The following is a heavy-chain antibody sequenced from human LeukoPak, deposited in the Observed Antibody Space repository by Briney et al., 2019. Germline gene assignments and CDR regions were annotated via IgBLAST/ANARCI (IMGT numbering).Heavy chain of an antibody. CDR1: GGSVSNGNYY. V-gene: IGHV4-61*01. D-gene: IGHD7-27*01. CDR2: IYYTGST. J-gene: IGHJ4*02. Sequence: SETLSLTCTVSGGSVSNGNYYWSWLRQPPGKALEWIGYIYYTGSTSYNPSLEGRVTISVDTSKNQFSVKLNSVTAADTAVYYCARAPRSWGFDYWGQGTLVTVSS. CDR3: ARAPRSWGFDY.